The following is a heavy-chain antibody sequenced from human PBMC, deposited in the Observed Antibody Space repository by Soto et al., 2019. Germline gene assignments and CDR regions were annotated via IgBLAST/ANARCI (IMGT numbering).Heavy chain of an antibody. Sequence: QVPLVQSGAEVKKPGASVKVSCKASGYTFTSYGISWARQAPGQGLEWMGWISAYNGNTNYAQKLQGRVTMTTDTSTSTAYMELRSLRSDDTAVYYCARAPVMITFGGVIVDAFDIWGQGTMVTVSS. CDR3: ARAPVMITFGGVIVDAFDI. CDR2: ISAYNGNT. V-gene: IGHV1-18*01. J-gene: IGHJ3*02. D-gene: IGHD3-16*02. CDR1: GYTFTSYG.